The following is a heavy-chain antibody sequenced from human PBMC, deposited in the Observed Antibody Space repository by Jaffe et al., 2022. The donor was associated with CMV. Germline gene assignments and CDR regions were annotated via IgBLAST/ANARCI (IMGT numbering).Heavy chain of an antibody. Sequence: QVQLQESGPGLVKPSETLSLTCTVSGGSISSYYWSWIRQSPGKGLEWIGYIYYSGSTNYNPSLKSRVTISIDTSKNQFSLKLTSVTAADTAIYYCGRPYSGTARGSFDIWGQGTMVTVSS. V-gene: IGHV4-59*08. J-gene: IGHJ3*02. D-gene: IGHD1-26*01. CDR1: GGSISSYY. CDR2: IYYSGST. CDR3: GRPYSGTARGSFDI.